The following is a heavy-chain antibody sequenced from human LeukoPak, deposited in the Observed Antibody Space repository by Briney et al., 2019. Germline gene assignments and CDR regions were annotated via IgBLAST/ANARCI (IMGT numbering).Heavy chain of an antibody. Sequence: SGGSLRLSCAASGFTISSNYMSWVRQAPGKGLEWVSVIYSGGSTYYADSVKGRFTISRDNSKNTLYLQMNSLRAEDTAVYYCARGLVVVAAKGDAFDIWGQGTVVTVSS. D-gene: IGHD2-15*01. V-gene: IGHV3-66*01. CDR1: GFTISSNY. CDR3: ARGLVVVAAKGDAFDI. J-gene: IGHJ3*02. CDR2: IYSGGST.